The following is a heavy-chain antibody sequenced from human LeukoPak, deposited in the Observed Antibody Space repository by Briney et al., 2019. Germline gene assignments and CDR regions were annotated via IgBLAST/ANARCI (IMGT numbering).Heavy chain of an antibody. CDR1: GGSISNYY. J-gene: IGHJ4*02. CDR2: IHYTGST. Sequence: SETLSLTCTVSGGSISNYYWSWIRQPPGKGLEWIGYIHYTGSTNYNPSLKSRATISVDTSKSQFSLKLSSVTAADTAVYYCARVVVSVAGSDCWGQGTLVTVSS. D-gene: IGHD2-21*01. V-gene: IGHV4-59*01. CDR3: ARVVVSVAGSDC.